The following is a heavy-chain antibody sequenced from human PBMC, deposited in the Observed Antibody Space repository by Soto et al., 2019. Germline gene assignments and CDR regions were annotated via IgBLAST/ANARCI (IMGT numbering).Heavy chain of an antibody. Sequence: PSETLSLTCAVSGGSISSGGYSWSWIRQPPGKGLEWIGYIYHSGSTYYNPSLKSRVTISVDRSKNQFSLKLSSVTAADTAVYYCARSQTTVNCYEYWGQGTLVTVSS. V-gene: IGHV4-30-2*01. CDR1: GGSISSGGYS. J-gene: IGHJ4*02. D-gene: IGHD4-17*01. CDR3: ARSQTTVNCYEY. CDR2: IYHSGST.